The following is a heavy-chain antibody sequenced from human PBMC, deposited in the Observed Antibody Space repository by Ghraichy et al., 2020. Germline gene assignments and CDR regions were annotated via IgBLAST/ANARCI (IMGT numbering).Heavy chain of an antibody. V-gene: IGHV4-4*09. CDR1: GGSISSYY. CDR2: IYTSGST. Sequence: SETLSLTCTVSGGSISSYYWSWIRQPPGKGLEWIGYIYTSGSTNYNPSLKSRVTISVDTSKNQFSLKLSSVTAADTAVYYCARLRSWNSSGSRMYYYGMDVWGQGTTVTVSS. CDR3: ARLRSWNSSGSRMYYYGMDV. D-gene: IGHD6-19*01. J-gene: IGHJ6*02.